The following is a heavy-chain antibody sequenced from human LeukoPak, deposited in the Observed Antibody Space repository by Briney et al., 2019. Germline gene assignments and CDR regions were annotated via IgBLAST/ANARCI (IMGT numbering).Heavy chain of an antibody. Sequence: PSETLSLTCTVSGGSISSSSYYWGWIRQPPGKGLEWIGSIYYSGSTYYNPSLKGRVTISVDTSKNQFSLKLSSVTAADTAVYYCARARWEIVATITGFDYWGQGTLVTVSS. D-gene: IGHD5-12*01. CDR2: IYYSGST. V-gene: IGHV4-39*01. CDR3: ARARWEIVATITGFDY. J-gene: IGHJ4*02. CDR1: GGSISSSSYY.